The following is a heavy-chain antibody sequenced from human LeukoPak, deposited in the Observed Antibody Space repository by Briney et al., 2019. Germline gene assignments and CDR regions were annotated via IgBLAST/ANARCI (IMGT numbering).Heavy chain of an antibody. D-gene: IGHD6-19*01. CDR3: ARSPTGYTSGTFFDY. CDR1: GYSFTSYW. V-gene: IGHV5-51*01. Sequence: GESLKISCKGFGYSFTSYWVGWVRQMPGKGLEWMGIVYPGDSDTRYSPSFQGQVTISAAKSINTAYLQWSSLKAPDTAMYYCARSPTGYTSGTFFDYWGQGTLVTVSS. CDR2: VYPGDSDT. J-gene: IGHJ4*02.